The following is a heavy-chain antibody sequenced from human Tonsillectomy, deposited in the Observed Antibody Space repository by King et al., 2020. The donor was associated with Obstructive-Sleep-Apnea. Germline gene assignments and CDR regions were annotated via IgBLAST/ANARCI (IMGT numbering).Heavy chain of an antibody. J-gene: IGHJ3*02. V-gene: IGHV3-23*04. CDR1: GFTFSSYA. D-gene: IGHD6-19*01. Sequence: VQLVESGGGLVQPGGSLRLSFAASGFTFSSYAISWVRQAPGKGLEWVSAIGGSGSSTYYADSVKGRFTISRDNSKNTLYLQMNSLRAEDTALYYCAKEQSTVGGNGAFDIWGQGTMVTVSS. CDR2: IGGSGSST. CDR3: AKEQSTVGGNGAFDI.